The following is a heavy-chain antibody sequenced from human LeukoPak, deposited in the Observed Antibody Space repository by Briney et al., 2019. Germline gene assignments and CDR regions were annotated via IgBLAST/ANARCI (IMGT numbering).Heavy chain of an antibody. CDR3: ARDNRAYCGGDCYTIDY. Sequence: ASVKVSCKASGYTFTGYYIHWVRQAPGQGLEWMGWISAYNGNTNYAQKLQGRVTMTTDTSTSTAYMELRSLRSDDTAVYYCARDNRAYCGGDCYTIDYWGQGTLVTVSS. CDR1: GYTFTGYY. D-gene: IGHD2-21*02. CDR2: ISAYNGNT. J-gene: IGHJ4*02. V-gene: IGHV1-18*04.